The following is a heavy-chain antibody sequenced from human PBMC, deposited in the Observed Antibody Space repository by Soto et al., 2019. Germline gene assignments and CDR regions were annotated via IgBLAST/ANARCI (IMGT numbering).Heavy chain of an antibody. CDR2: IRGSGGYT. D-gene: IGHD5-12*01. V-gene: IGHV3-23*01. CDR3: AKVLFCKVEEIVLYGPFDY. J-gene: IGHJ4*02. CDR1: GFAFSNYV. Sequence: GGSLRLSCTASGFAFSNYVMNWVRQAPGKGLEWVSAIRGSGGYTYYADSVQGRFTISRDNSKDTLYLQMSSLRAEDTAVYYCAKVLFCKVEEIVLYGPFDYWGQGTLVTVSS.